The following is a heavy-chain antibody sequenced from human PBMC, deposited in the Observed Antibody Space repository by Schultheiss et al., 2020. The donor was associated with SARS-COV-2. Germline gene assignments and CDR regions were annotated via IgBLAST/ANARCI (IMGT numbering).Heavy chain of an antibody. CDR2: ISSSGSTI. Sequence: GESLKISCAASGFTFSSYGMHWVRQAPGKGLEWVSYISSSGSTIYYADSVKGRFTISRDNAKNSLYLQMNSLRAEDTAVYYCARHPAAGLHWYFDLWGRGTLVTVSS. D-gene: IGHD6-19*01. V-gene: IGHV3-48*04. J-gene: IGHJ2*01. CDR1: GFTFSSYG. CDR3: ARHPAAGLHWYFDL.